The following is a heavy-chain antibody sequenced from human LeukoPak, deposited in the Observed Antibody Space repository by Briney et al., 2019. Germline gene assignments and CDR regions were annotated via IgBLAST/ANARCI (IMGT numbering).Heavy chain of an antibody. CDR1: GFTFSNAW. CDR2: IKSKTDGGTT. CDR3: ANRYMGGAAATNEFDY. Sequence: GGSLRLSCAASGFTFSNAWMSWVRQAPGKGLEWVGRIKSKTDGGTTDYAAPVKGRFTISRDDSKNTLYLQMNSLRAEDTAVYYCANRYMGGAAATNEFDYWGQGTLVTVSS. V-gene: IGHV3-15*01. J-gene: IGHJ4*02. D-gene: IGHD6-13*01.